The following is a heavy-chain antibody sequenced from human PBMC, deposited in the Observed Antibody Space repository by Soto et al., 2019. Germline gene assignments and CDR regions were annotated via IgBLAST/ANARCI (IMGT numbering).Heavy chain of an antibody. Sequence: EVQLVESGGGLVKPGGSLRLSCAASGFTFSSYSMNWVRQAPGKGLEWVSSISSSSSYIYYADSVKGRFTISRDNAKNSLYLQMNSLRDEDTAVYYCAREGYYDCWSGYYPYYYYYYMDVWGKGTTVTVSS. D-gene: IGHD3-3*01. CDR3: AREGYYDCWSGYYPYYYYYYMDV. V-gene: IGHV3-21*01. CDR2: ISSSSSYI. J-gene: IGHJ6*03. CDR1: GFTFSSYS.